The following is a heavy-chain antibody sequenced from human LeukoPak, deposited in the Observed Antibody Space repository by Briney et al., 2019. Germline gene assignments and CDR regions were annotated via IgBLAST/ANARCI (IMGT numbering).Heavy chain of an antibody. V-gene: IGHV3-21*01. CDR1: GFTFSSYS. CDR3: ARGPPRRGYSYGLDY. J-gene: IGHJ4*02. CDR2: ISSSSSYI. Sequence: GGSLRLSCAASGFTFSSYSMNWVRQAPGKGLEWVSSISSSSSYIYYADSVKGRFTISRDNAKNSLYLQMNSLRAEDTAVYYCARGPPRRGYSYGLDYWGQGTLVTVSS. D-gene: IGHD5-18*01.